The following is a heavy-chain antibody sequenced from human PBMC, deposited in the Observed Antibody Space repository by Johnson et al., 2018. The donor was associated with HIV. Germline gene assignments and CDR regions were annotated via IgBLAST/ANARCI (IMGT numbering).Heavy chain of an antibody. Sequence: QVQLVESGGGVVQPGRSLRLSCAASGFTFSSYAMHWVRQAPGKGLEWVAVISYDGSNKDYADSVKGRFNIPRDNAKNSLYLQMNSLRAEDTAVYYCARGGTYYYDRPYDAFDLWGQGTMVTVSS. D-gene: IGHD3-22*01. CDR1: GFTFSSYA. CDR3: ARGGTYYYDRPYDAFDL. J-gene: IGHJ3*01. CDR2: ISYDGSNK. V-gene: IGHV3-30-3*01.